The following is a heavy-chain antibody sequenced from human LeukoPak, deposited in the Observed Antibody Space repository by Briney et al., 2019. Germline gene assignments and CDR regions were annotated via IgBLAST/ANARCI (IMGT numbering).Heavy chain of an antibody. J-gene: IGHJ4*02. CDR2: INPNSGGT. CDR1: RYTFTGYY. Sequence: GASVRVSCKASRYTFTGYYMHWVRQAPGQGLEWMGWINPNSGGTNYAQKFQGRVTMTRDTSISTAYMELSRLRSDNTAVYYFARDQTEQQPGDIDYWGQETPVTVSS. V-gene: IGHV1-2*02. D-gene: IGHD6-13*01. CDR3: ARDQTEQQPGDIDY.